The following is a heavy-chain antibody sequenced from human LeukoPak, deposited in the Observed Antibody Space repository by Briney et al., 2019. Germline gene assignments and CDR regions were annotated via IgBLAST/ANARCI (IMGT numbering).Heavy chain of an antibody. J-gene: IGHJ6*03. D-gene: IGHD2-2*01. CDR3: ATLPVVPAARSLYCYYYYMDV. V-gene: IGHV3-48*01. CDR2: ISSSSSTI. CDR1: GFTFSSYS. Sequence: GGSLRLSCAASGFTFSSYSMNWVRQAPGKGLEWVSYISSSSSTIYYADSVKGRFTISRDNAKNSLYLQMNSLRAEDTAVYYCATLPVVPAARSLYCYYYYMDVWGKGTTVTVSS.